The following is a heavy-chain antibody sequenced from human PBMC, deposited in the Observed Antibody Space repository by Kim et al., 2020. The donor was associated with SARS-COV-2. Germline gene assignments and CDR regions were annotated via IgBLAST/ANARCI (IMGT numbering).Heavy chain of an antibody. CDR1: GFTFSDYY. V-gene: IGHV3-11*04. J-gene: IGHJ4*02. Sequence: GGSLRLSCAASGFTFSDYYMSWIRQAPGKGLEWVSYISSSGSTIYYADSVKGRFTISRDNAKNSLYLQMNSLRAEDTAVYYCAREHYRVGPAAIPPYFDYWGQGALVTVSS. CDR2: ISSSGSTI. D-gene: IGHD2-2*01. CDR3: AREHYRVGPAAIPPYFDY.